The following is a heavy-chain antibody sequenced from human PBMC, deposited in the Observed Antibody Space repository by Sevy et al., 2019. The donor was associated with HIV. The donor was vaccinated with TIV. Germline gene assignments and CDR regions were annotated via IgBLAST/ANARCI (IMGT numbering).Heavy chain of an antibody. Sequence: EGSLRLSCVASGFTFSSYGMHWVRQAPGKGLEWVAVIRYEGSNKYYADSVKGRFTISRDNSKNTLYLQMNSLRAEDTAVSYCARSKTYYYGSGSYYFDAFDIWGQGTMVTVSS. CDR3: ARSKTYYYGSGSYYFDAFDI. D-gene: IGHD3-10*01. J-gene: IGHJ3*02. V-gene: IGHV3-33*01. CDR1: GFTFSSYG. CDR2: IRYEGSNK.